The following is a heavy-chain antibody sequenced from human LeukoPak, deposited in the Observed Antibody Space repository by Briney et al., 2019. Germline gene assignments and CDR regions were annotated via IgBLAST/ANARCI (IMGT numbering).Heavy chain of an antibody. CDR3: AKGAYSSSELAY. Sequence: GGSLRLSCAASGFTFSNYAMSRVRQAPGKGLEWVSAISGSGGSTYYADSVKGRFTISRDNSKNTLYVQMNSLRAEDTAVYYCAKGAYSSSELAYWGQGTLVTVSS. V-gene: IGHV3-23*01. D-gene: IGHD6-6*01. CDR2: ISGSGGST. J-gene: IGHJ4*02. CDR1: GFTFSNYA.